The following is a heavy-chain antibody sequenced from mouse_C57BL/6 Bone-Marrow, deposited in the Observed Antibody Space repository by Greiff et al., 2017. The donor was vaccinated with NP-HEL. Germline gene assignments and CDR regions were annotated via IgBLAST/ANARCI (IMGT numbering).Heavy chain of an antibody. Sequence: EVKLLESGGGLVQPGGSLSLSCAASGFTFTDYYMSWVRQPPGKALEWLGFIRNKANGYTTEYSASVKGRLTISRDNSQSILYLQMNALRAEDSATYYCASYGPNGKGYFDVWGTGTTVTVAS. V-gene: IGHV7-3*01. D-gene: IGHD2-1*01. CDR1: GFTFTDYY. CDR3: ASYGPNGKGYFDV. CDR2: IRNKANGYTT. J-gene: IGHJ1*03.